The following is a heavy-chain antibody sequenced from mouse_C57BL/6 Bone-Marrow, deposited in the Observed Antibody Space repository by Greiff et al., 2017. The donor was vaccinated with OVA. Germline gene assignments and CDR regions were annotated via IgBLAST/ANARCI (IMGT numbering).Heavy chain of an antibody. CDR1: GFTFSDYG. V-gene: IGHV5-17*01. CDR3: ARQGAY. J-gene: IGHJ3*01. Sequence: EVHLVESGGGLVKPGGSLKLSCEASGFTFSDYGMHWVRQAPEKGLEWVAYISSGSSTIYYADTVKGRFTISRDNAKNTLFLQMTSLRSEDTAMYYCARQGAYWGQGTLVTVSA. CDR2: ISSGSSTI.